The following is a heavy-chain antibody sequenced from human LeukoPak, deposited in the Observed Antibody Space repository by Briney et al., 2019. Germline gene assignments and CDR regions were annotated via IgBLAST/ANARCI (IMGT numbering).Heavy chain of an antibody. CDR2: IYYSGST. D-gene: IGHD2-2*02. CDR1: GGSISSGSYY. CDR3: ARLADCSSTSCYTAYYYMDV. J-gene: IGHJ6*03. V-gene: IGHV4-61*10. Sequence: SETLSLTCTVSGGSISSGSYYWSWIRQPAGKGLEWIGYIYYSGSTNYNPSLKSRVTISVDTSKNQFSLKLSSVTAADTAVYYCARLADCSSTSCYTAYYYMDVWGKGTTVTVSS.